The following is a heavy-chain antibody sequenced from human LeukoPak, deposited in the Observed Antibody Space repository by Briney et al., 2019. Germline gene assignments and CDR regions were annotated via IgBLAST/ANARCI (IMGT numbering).Heavy chain of an antibody. Sequence: GESLKISCKASGYTFTGYWIGWVRQMPGKGLEWMGIIYPGDYNTRYSPSFQGRVTISADKSISTAYLQWSSLQASDTAMYYCVGSTGYPYYFNYWGQGTLVTVSS. CDR2: IYPGDYNT. V-gene: IGHV5-51*01. J-gene: IGHJ4*02. CDR3: VGSTGYPYYFNY. D-gene: IGHD3-9*01. CDR1: GYTFTGYW.